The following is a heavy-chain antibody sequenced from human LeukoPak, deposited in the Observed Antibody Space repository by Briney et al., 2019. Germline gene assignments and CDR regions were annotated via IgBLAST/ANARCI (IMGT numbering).Heavy chain of an antibody. CDR3: ARSAQGSSWTINYSYLYMVF. CDR1: EGTFSSYT. J-gene: IGHJ6*03. V-gene: IGHV1-69*02. Sequence: TSVKVSCKASEGTFSSYTVSWVRQAPGQGLEWMGRIVPVLDMTDYAQKYQGRVTITADRSTSTVYMELNSLTSEDTAMYYCARSAQGSSWTINYSYLYMVFWGKGTTVTV. D-gene: IGHD6-13*01. CDR2: IVPVLDMT.